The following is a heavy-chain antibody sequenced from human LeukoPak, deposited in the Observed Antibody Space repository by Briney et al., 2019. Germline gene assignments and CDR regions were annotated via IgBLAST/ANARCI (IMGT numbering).Heavy chain of an antibody. CDR1: GYTFTSYD. Sequence: ASVKVSCKASGYTFTSYDINWVRQATGQGLEWMGWMNPNSGNTGYAQKFQGRVTMTRNTSISTAYMELSSLRSEDTAGYYGARGEATYYYYYMDVWGKGTTVTVSS. CDR3: ARGEATYYYYYMDV. CDR2: MNPNSGNT. V-gene: IGHV1-8*01. J-gene: IGHJ6*03. D-gene: IGHD5-12*01.